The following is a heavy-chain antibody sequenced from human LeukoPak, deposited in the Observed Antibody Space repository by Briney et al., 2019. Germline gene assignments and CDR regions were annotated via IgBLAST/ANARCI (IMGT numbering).Heavy chain of an antibody. CDR3: GLDDSSGYYYEIDY. J-gene: IGHJ4*02. V-gene: IGHV3-23*01. CDR1: GFTFSSYA. CDR2: ISGSGGST. D-gene: IGHD3-22*01. Sequence: GGSLRLSCAASGFTFSSYAMSWVRQAPGKGLEWVSAISGSGGSTYYADSVKGRFTISRDNSKNTLYLQMNSLRAEDTAVYYCGLDDSSGYYYEIDYWGQGTLVTVSS.